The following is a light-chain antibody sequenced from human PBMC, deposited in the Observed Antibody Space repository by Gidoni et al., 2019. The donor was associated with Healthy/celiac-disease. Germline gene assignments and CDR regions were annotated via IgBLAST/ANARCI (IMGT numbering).Light chain of an antibody. V-gene: IGLV1-44*01. CDR1: SSNLGSNT. J-gene: IGLJ2*01. Sequence: LSQPPSASGTPGQRVTMSCSGSSSNLGSNTVNWYQQPPGTAPKLLIYSHNQRPSGVPGRFSGSKSGTSASLAISGLQSEDEADYYGAAWDDSLNGPVVFGGGTKLTVL. CDR2: SHN. CDR3: AAWDDSLNGPVV.